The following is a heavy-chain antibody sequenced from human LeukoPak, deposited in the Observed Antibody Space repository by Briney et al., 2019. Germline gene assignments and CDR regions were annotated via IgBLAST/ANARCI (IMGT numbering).Heavy chain of an antibody. D-gene: IGHD2-2*01. Sequence: ASVKVSCKASGGTFSSYAISWLRQAPGQGLEWMGGIIPIFGTANYAQKFQGRVTITADESTSTAYMELSSLRSEDTAVYYCARGVVPAAIGRFDPWGQGTLVTVSS. CDR3: ARGVVPAAIGRFDP. J-gene: IGHJ5*02. CDR1: GGTFSSYA. CDR2: IIPIFGTA. V-gene: IGHV1-69*13.